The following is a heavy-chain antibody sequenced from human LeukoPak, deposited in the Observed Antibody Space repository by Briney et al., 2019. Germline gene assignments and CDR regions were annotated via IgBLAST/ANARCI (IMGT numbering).Heavy chain of an antibody. CDR3: ARGPNDYGMDV. D-gene: IGHD1-1*01. J-gene: IGHJ6*02. CDR1: GFTFSSYA. V-gene: IGHV3-30-3*01. Sequence: HSGGSLGLSCAASGFTFSSYAMHWVRQAPGKGLEWVAVISYDGSNKYYADSVKGRFTISRDNSKNTLYLQMNSLRAEDTAVYYCARGPNDYGMDVWGQGTTVTVSS. CDR2: ISYDGSNK.